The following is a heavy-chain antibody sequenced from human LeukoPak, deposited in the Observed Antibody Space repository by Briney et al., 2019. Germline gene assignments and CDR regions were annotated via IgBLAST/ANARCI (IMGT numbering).Heavy chain of an antibody. D-gene: IGHD6-13*01. Sequence: SGGSLRLSCAASGFTFSSYSMNWVRRAPGKGLEWVSSISSSSSYIYYADSVKGRFTISRDNAKNSLYLQMNSLRAEDTAVYYCARGGIPYSSSWYFDYWGQGTLVTVSS. V-gene: IGHV3-21*01. CDR3: ARGGIPYSSSWYFDY. CDR2: ISSSSSYI. J-gene: IGHJ4*02. CDR1: GFTFSSYS.